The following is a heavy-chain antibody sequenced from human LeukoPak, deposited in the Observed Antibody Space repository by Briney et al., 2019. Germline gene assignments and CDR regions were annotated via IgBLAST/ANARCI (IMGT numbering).Heavy chain of an antibody. CDR2: IIPILGIA. D-gene: IGHD2-15*01. CDR3: ARESGYIVVVVAATQGFDP. J-gene: IGHJ5*02. V-gene: IGHV1-69*04. CDR1: GGTLSSYA. Sequence: SVKVSRRASGGTLSSYAISWVRQAPGQGLEWMGRIIPILGIANYAQKFQGRVTITADKSTSTAYMELSSLRSEDTAVYYCARESGYIVVVVAATQGFDPWGQGTLVTVSS.